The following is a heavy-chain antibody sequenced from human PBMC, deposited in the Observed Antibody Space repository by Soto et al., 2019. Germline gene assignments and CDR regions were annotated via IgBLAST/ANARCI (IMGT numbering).Heavy chain of an antibody. D-gene: IGHD2-8*02. CDR3: AAITGY. CDR1: GYTFTDYD. Sequence: QVRVVQSGAEVKKPGASVKVSCKTSGYTFTDYDINWVRQAPGQGLEWMGLVSPDHGNAGYARQFQGRTTMTSDTSINTVFVELTNLRPEDTAVYICAAITGYWGQGTKVTVS. V-gene: IGHV1-8*01. CDR2: VSPDHGNA. J-gene: IGHJ1*01.